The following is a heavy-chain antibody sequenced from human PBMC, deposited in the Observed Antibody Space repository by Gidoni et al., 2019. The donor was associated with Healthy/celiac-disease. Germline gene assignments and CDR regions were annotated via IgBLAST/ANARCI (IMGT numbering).Heavy chain of an antibody. J-gene: IGHJ4*02. CDR3: ARDREGYCGGDCYSDDY. CDR1: GFTFSSYS. D-gene: IGHD2-21*02. CDR2: ISSSSSYI. V-gene: IGHV3-21*01. Sequence: EVQLVESGGGLVKPGGSLRLSCAASGFTFSSYSMNWVRQAPGKGLEWVSSISSSSSYIYYADSVKGRFTISRDNAKNSLYLQMNSLRAEDTAVYYCARDREGYCGGDCYSDDYWGQGTLVTVSS.